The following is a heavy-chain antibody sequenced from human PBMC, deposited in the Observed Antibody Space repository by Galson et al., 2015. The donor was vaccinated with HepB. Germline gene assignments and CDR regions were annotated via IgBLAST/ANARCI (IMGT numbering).Heavy chain of an antibody. CDR3: TRASDGAFDY. D-gene: IGHD1-26*01. CDR1: GFTFSTSC. CDR2: IKEDGET. J-gene: IGHJ4*02. Sequence: LRLSCAASGFTFSTSCMGWVRQAPDKGLEWVASIKEDGETFYVDSVKGRFAISRDNAKNSLYLQIHSLIADDTAVYFCTRASDGAFDYWGQGTLVTVSS. V-gene: IGHV3-7*04.